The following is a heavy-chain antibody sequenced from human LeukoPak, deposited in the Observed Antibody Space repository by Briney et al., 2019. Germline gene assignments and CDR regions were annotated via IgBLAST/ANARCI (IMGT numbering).Heavy chain of an antibody. J-gene: IGHJ4*02. CDR3: AKDGNYQDFDY. D-gene: IGHD5-24*01. V-gene: IGHV3-30*18. Sequence: GRSLRLSCAASGFTFSSYGMHWVRQAPGKGLEWVAVISYDGSNKYYADSVKGRFTISRDNSKNTLYLQMNSLRAEDTAVYYCAKDGNYQDFDYWGQGTLVTVSS. CDR2: ISYDGSNK. CDR1: GFTFSSYG.